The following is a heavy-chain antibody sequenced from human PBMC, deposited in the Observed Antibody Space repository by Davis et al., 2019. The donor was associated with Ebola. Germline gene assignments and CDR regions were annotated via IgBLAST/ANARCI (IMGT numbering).Heavy chain of an antibody. V-gene: IGHV3-30-3*01. CDR2: ISYDGSNK. CDR1: GFTFSSYA. D-gene: IGHD6-19*01. CDR3: ARQNSGWPNWFDP. J-gene: IGHJ5*02. Sequence: PGGSLRLSCAASGFTFSSYAMHWVRQAPGKGLEWVAVISYDGSNKYYADSVKGRFTISRDNSKNTLYLQMNSLRAEDTAVYYCARQNSGWPNWFDPWGQGTLVTVSS.